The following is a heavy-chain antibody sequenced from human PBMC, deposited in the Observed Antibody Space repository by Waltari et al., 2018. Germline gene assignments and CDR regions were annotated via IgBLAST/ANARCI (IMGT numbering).Heavy chain of an antibody. Sequence: QVQLVQSGAEVKKPGASVKVSCKASGYTFTSYDINWVRPATGQGLEWMGWMNPNSGNTGYAQKFQGRVTITRNTSISTAYMELSSLRSEDTAVYYCARCQKIAVAANCWFDPWGQGTLVTVSS. CDR1: GYTFTSYD. D-gene: IGHD6-19*01. CDR3: ARCQKIAVAANCWFDP. CDR2: MNPNSGNT. J-gene: IGHJ5*02. V-gene: IGHV1-8*03.